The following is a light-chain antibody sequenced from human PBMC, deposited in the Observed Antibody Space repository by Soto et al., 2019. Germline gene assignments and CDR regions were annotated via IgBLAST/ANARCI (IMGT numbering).Light chain of an antibody. V-gene: IGKV1-6*01. J-gene: IGKJ5*01. Sequence: AIQMTQSPSSLSASVGDRFTITCRASQDIRNELGWYQQRPGKAPNLLIYTGSSLQSGVPSRFSGSGSGTDFTLTINSLQPEDFATYYCQQAASFPITFGQGTRLEIK. CDR3: QQAASFPIT. CDR2: TGS. CDR1: QDIRNE.